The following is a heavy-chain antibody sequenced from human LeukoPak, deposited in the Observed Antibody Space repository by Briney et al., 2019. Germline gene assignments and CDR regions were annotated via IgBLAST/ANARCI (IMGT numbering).Heavy chain of an antibody. J-gene: IGHJ4*02. CDR2: IYHSGTT. CDR1: GGSISSSSYY. CDR3: ARVTTVTTFDY. Sequence: SETLSLTCTVSGGSISSSSYYWGWIRQPPGKGLGWIGYIYHSGTTYYNPSLKSRVTISVDRSKNQFSLKLTSVTAADTAVYYCARVTTVTTFDYWGQGTLVTVSS. D-gene: IGHD4-17*01. V-gene: IGHV4-30-2*01.